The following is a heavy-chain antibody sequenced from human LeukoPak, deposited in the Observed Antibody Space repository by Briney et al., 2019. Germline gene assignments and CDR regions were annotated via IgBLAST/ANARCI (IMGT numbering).Heavy chain of an antibody. D-gene: IGHD3-22*01. CDR2: IGGSGSAT. CDR3: ARSLITSGYYSSGY. V-gene: IGHV3-21*01. Sequence: GGSLRLSCAASGFTFSTYAMTWVRQAPGKGLEWVSSIGGSGSATYYADSVKGRFTISRDNAKNSLYLQMNSLRAEDTAVYYCARSLITSGYYSSGYWGQGTLVTVSS. J-gene: IGHJ4*02. CDR1: GFTFSTYA.